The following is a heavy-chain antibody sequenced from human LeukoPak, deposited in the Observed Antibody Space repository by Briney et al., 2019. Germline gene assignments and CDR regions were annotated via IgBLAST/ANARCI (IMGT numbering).Heavy chain of an antibody. CDR2: INPNSGGT. CDR3: ARTPLGSGLLLDY. D-gene: IGHD6-19*01. CDR1: GYTFTGYY. J-gene: IGHJ4*02. Sequence: ASVKVSCKASGYTFTGYYMHWVRQAPGQGLEWMGWINPNSGGTNYAQKFQGWVTMTRDTSISTAYMELSRLRSDDTAVYYCARTPLGSGLLLDYWGQGTLVTVSS. V-gene: IGHV1-2*04.